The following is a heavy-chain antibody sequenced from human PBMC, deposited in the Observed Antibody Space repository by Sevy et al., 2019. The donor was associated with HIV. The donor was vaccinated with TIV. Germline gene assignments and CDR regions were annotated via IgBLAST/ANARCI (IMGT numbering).Heavy chain of an antibody. D-gene: IGHD2-21*02. Sequence: GGSLRLSCAASRFTFDDYGMSWVRQVPGKGLEWVSSISWNGGSTSYTDFVKGRFTISRDNAKNSLFLQVNSLRAEDTALYYCAREKSCGGACYYFDYWGQGVLVTVSS. J-gene: IGHJ4*02. CDR2: ISWNGGST. CDR1: RFTFDDYG. V-gene: IGHV3-20*04. CDR3: AREKSCGGACYYFDY.